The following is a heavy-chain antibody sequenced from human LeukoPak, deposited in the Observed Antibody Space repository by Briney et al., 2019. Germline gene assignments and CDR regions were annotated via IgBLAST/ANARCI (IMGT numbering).Heavy chain of an antibody. D-gene: IGHD3-3*01. CDR1: GYSISNGYY. CDR2: LYHSDSA. V-gene: IGHV4-38-2*01. Sequence: PSETLSLTCAVSGYSISNGYYWVWFRQPPGRELEWIGSLYHSDSAYYNTSLRSRVSMSVDTSKNQFSLTLSFVTAADTAVYYCARQHDAYYYYYIDVWGSGTTVTVS. CDR3: ARQHDAYYYYYIDV. J-gene: IGHJ6*03.